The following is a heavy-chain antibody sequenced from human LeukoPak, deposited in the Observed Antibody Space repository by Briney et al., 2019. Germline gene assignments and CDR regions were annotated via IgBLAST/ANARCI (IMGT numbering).Heavy chain of an antibody. Sequence: GGSLRLSCAASGFTFSSYAMSWVRQAPGKGLEWVSAISGSDGSTYYADSVKGRFTISRDNSKNTLYLQMNSLRAEDTAVYYCAKTRYSYGYNYFDYWGQGTLVTVSS. V-gene: IGHV3-23*01. D-gene: IGHD5-18*01. CDR2: ISGSDGST. J-gene: IGHJ4*02. CDR3: AKTRYSYGYNYFDY. CDR1: GFTFSSYA.